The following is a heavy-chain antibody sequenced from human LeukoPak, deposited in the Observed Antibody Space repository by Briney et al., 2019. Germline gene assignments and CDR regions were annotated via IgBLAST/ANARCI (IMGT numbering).Heavy chain of an antibody. CDR1: GGSISSSNW. Sequence: SETLSLTCAVSGGSISSSNWWSWVRQPPGKGLEWIGEIYHSGSTNYNPSLKSRVTISVDKSKNQFSLKLSSVTAADTAVYYCARRDYYDSRLGFDYWGQGTLVTVSS. J-gene: IGHJ4*02. D-gene: IGHD3-22*01. CDR2: IYHSGST. V-gene: IGHV4-4*02. CDR3: ARRDYYDSRLGFDY.